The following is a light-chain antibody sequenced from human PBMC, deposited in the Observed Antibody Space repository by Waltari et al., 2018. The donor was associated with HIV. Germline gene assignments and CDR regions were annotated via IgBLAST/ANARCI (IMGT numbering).Light chain of an antibody. CDR3: QQDYNWPRT. CDR2: GAN. Sequence: IVLTQSPATLSVSPGSRSTLPCRASQSLSPDLAWYQQRPNEAPMLLNYGANTKATGIPTRSSGSGSTTEFTLTISSLQSENLADYCCQQDYNWPRTFGQGTKVEIK. CDR1: QSLSPD. V-gene: IGKV3D-15*01. J-gene: IGKJ1*01.